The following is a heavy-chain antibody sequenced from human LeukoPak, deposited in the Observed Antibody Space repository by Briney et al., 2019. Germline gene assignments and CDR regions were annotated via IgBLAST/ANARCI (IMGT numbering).Heavy chain of an antibody. J-gene: IGHJ4*02. CDR1: GGSFSGYY. CDR2: INHSGST. Sequence: SETLSLTCAVYGGSFSGYYWSWIRQPPGKGLEWIGEINHSGSTNYNPSLKSRVTISVDTSKNQFSLKLSSVTAADTAVYYCARGLLTYGGPITMVRGVKPVYFDYWGQGTLVTVSS. CDR3: ARGLLTYGGPITMVRGVKPVYFDY. V-gene: IGHV4-34*01. D-gene: IGHD3-10*01.